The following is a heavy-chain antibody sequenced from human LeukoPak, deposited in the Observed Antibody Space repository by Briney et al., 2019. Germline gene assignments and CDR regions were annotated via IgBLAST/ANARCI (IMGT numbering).Heavy chain of an antibody. CDR3: AVPSVAARDAFDI. Sequence: SETLSLTCAVYGGSFSGYYWSWIRQPPGKGLEWIGEINHSGSTNYNPSLKSRVTISVDTSKNQFSLKLSSVTAADTAVYYCAVPSVAARDAFDIWGQGTMVTVSS. J-gene: IGHJ3*02. V-gene: IGHV4-34*01. D-gene: IGHD6-6*01. CDR1: GGSFSGYY. CDR2: INHSGST.